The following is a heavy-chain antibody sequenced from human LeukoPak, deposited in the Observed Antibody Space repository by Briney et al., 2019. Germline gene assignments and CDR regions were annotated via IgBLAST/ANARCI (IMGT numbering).Heavy chain of an antibody. J-gene: IGHJ6*02. D-gene: IGHD2-2*02. CDR3: ARGHCSSTSCYTRYYYYGMDV. Sequence: ASVKVSCKVSGYTLTELSMHWVRQAPGKGLEWMGGFDPEDGETVYAQKFQGRVTMTEDTSTDTAYMELSSLRSEDTAVYYCARGHCSSTSCYTRYYYYGMDVWGQGTTVTVSS. CDR1: GYTLTELS. CDR2: FDPEDGET. V-gene: IGHV1-24*01.